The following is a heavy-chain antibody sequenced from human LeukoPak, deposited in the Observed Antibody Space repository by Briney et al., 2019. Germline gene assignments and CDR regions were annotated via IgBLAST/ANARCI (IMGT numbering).Heavy chain of an antibody. D-gene: IGHD2-15*01. Sequence: SEILSLTCAVYGGSFSGYYWSWIRQPPGKGLEWIGEINHSGSTNYNPSLKSRVTISVDTSKNQFSLKLSSVTAADTAVYYCARAHSYCSGGSCPMPYFDYWGQGTLVTVSS. CDR2: INHSGST. CDR3: ARAHSYCSGGSCPMPYFDY. J-gene: IGHJ4*02. V-gene: IGHV4-34*01. CDR1: GGSFSGYY.